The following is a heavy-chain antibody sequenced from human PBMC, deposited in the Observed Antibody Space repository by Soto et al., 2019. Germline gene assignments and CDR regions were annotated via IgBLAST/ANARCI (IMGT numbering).Heavy chain of an antibody. CDR1: GFTFSSYA. J-gene: IGHJ5*02. CDR2: ISNSGHSA. CDR3: EKGGPNFLNWFGP. V-gene: IGHV3-23*01. D-gene: IGHD7-27*01. Sequence: GGSLRLSCAASGFTFSSYAMNWVRQAPGKGLEWISVISNSGHSAYYADSVKGRFTISRDNSKNTLYLQIKSLSAEDTAAYYCEKGGPNFLNWFGPWGQGTLVPVSS.